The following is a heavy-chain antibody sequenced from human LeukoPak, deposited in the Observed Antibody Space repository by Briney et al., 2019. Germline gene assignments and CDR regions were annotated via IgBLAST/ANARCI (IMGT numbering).Heavy chain of an antibody. J-gene: IGHJ6*03. CDR2: IYYSGST. V-gene: IGHV4-59*12. CDR1: GGSISSYY. CDR3: ARVQPYYYYYMDV. D-gene: IGHD1-1*01. Sequence: SETLSLTCTVSGGSISSYYWSWIRQPPGKGLEWTGYIYYSGSTYYNPSLKSRVTISVDTSKNQFSLKLSSVTAVDTAVYYCARVQPYYYYYMDVWGKGTTVTVSS.